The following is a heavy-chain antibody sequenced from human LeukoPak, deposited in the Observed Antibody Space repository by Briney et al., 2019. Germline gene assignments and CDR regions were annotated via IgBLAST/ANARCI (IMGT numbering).Heavy chain of an antibody. CDR2: IYSGGST. CDR3: ARSLTTRLRLGELSAFDY. V-gene: IGHV3-53*01. Sequence: PGGSLRLSCAASGFTFSSYGMSWVRQAPGKGLEWVSVIYSGGSTYYADSVKGRFTISRDNSKNTLYLQMNSLRAEDTAVYYCARSLTTRLRLGELSAFDYWGQGTLVTVSS. J-gene: IGHJ4*02. CDR1: GFTFSSYG. D-gene: IGHD3-16*02.